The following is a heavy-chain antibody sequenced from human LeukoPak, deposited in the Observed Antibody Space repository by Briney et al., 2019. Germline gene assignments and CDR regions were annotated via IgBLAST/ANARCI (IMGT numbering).Heavy chain of an antibody. Sequence: GGSLRLSCAPSRFSLSSYDMNWVRQAPGKGLEWVSSISTSRTFIYYTYSVKGRFTISRDNAKNSLYLQMNSLSAEDTAVYYCARADCSSSTCYLRSSWFDPWGQGTLVTVSS. CDR1: RFSLSSYD. J-gene: IGHJ5*02. CDR3: ARADCSSSTCYLRSSWFDP. CDR2: ISTSRTFI. D-gene: IGHD2/OR15-2a*01. V-gene: IGHV3-21*01.